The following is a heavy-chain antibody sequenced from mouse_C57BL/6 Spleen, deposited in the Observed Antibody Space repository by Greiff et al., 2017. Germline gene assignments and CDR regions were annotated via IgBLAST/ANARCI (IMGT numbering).Heavy chain of an antibody. CDR3: TTGEGNGYDADY. CDR2: IDPENGDT. V-gene: IGHV14-4*01. CDR1: GFNIKDDY. D-gene: IGHD2-2*01. Sequence: VQLKESGAELVRPGASVKLSCTASGFNIKDDYMHWVKQRPEQGLEWIGWIDPENGDTEYASKFQGKATITADTSSNTAYLQLSSLTSEDTAVYYCTTGEGNGYDADYWGQGTTLTVSS. J-gene: IGHJ2*01.